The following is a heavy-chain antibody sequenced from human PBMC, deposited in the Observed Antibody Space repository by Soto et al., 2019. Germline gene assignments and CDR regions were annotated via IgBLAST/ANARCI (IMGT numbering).Heavy chain of an antibody. D-gene: IGHD3-22*01. V-gene: IGHV1-46*01. CDR1: GYTFTKFH. Sequence: QVQLIQFGAEVKKPGASVKVSCRASGYTFTKFHIHWVRQAPGQGLEWMGMIDPSGGVTRDAQRFQGRITRTSDTSTSSVYMELRGLTSEDTAVYYCARDGIGHDNYDTIGDYFDHWGPGTLVTVSS. J-gene: IGHJ4*02. CDR2: IDPSGGVT. CDR3: ARDGIGHDNYDTIGDYFDH.